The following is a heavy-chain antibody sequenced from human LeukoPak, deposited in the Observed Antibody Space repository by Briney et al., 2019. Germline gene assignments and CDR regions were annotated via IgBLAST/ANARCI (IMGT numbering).Heavy chain of an antibody. J-gene: IGHJ4*02. CDR3: ARDRHWTNDWVFDY. CDR2: INHSGST. Sequence: KPSETLSLTCAVYGGSFSGYYWSWIRQPPGKGLEWLGEINHSGSTNYNPSLKSRVTISVDTSKNQFSLKLSSVTAADTAVYYCARDRHWTNDWVFDYWGQGTLVTVSS. D-gene: IGHD1/OR15-1a*01. CDR1: GGSFSGYY. V-gene: IGHV4-34*01.